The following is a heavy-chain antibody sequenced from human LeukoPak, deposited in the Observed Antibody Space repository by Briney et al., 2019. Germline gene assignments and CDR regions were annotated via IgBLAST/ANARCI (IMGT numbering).Heavy chain of an antibody. CDR1: GYTFTSYD. D-gene: IGHD2-15*01. Sequence: ASVKVSCKASGYTFTSYDINWVRQATGQGLEWMGWMNPNSGNTGYAQKFQGRVTMTRNTSISTAYMELSGLRSEDTAVYYCARGTDIVVVVAATLFDYWGQGTLVTVSS. CDR3: ARGTDIVVVVAATLFDY. V-gene: IGHV1-8*01. J-gene: IGHJ4*02. CDR2: MNPNSGNT.